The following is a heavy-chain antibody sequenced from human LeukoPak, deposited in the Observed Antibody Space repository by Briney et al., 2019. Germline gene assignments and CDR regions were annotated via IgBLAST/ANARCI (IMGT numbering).Heavy chain of an antibody. J-gene: IGHJ3*02. Sequence: GGSLRLSCAASGFTFSSYGMYWVRQAPGKGLEWVAVISYDGGNKYYADSMKDRFTISRDNSKNTLYLQMNSLRAEDTAVYYCARGTNDYGDYRGYAFDIWGQGTMVTVSS. V-gene: IGHV3-30*03. CDR1: GFTFSSYG. D-gene: IGHD4-17*01. CDR3: ARGTNDYGDYRGYAFDI. CDR2: ISYDGGNK.